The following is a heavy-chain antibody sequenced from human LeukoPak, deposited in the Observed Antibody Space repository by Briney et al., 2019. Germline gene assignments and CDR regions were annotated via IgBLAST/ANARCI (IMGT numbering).Heavy chain of an antibody. D-gene: IGHD3-10*01. CDR2: INWNGGST. J-gene: IGHJ6*03. Sequence: PGGSLRLSCAASGFTFDDYGMSWVRQAPGKGLEWVSGINWNGGSTGYADSVKGRFTISRDNAKNSLYLQMNSLRAEDTALYYCARDPTMGYGSGPYYYYYMDVWGKGTTVTVSS. CDR3: ARDPTMGYGSGPYYYYYMDV. CDR1: GFTFDDYG. V-gene: IGHV3-20*04.